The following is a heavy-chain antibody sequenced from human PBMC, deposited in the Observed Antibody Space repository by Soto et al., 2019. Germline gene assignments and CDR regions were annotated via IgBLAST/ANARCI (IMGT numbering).Heavy chain of an antibody. V-gene: IGHV3-23*01. CDR3: AKLINIVVVPAAMPY. Sequence: GGSLRLSCAASGFTFSSYAMSWVRQAPGKGLEWVSAISGSGGSTYYADSVKGRFTISRANSKNTLYLQMNSLRAEDTAVYYCAKLINIVVVPAAMPYWGQGTLVTVSS. J-gene: IGHJ4*02. CDR1: GFTFSSYA. CDR2: ISGSGGST. D-gene: IGHD2-2*01.